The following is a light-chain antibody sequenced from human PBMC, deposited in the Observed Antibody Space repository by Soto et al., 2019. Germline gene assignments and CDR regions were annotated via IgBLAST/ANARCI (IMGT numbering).Light chain of an antibody. Sequence: EIVLTQSPATLSLSPGERTTISCRASQSVSSYLAWYQQKPGQAPRLLIYDASNRATGIPARFSGSGPGTDFTLTISSLEPEDFAVYYCQQRSNWPWTFGQGTKVDIK. CDR2: DAS. CDR3: QQRSNWPWT. V-gene: IGKV3D-11*02. J-gene: IGKJ1*01. CDR1: QSVSSY.